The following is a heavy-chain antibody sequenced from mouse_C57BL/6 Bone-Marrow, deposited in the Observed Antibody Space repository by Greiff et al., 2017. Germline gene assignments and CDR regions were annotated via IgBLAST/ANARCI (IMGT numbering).Heavy chain of an antibody. CDR2: IDPSDSYT. CDR3: ARGYYSNPFAY. Sequence: QVQLQQPGAELVRPGPSVKLSCKASGYTFTSYWMHWVKQRPGQGLEWIGVIDPSDSYTNYNQKFKGKATLTVDTSSSTSYRQLSSLTSEDSAVYYCARGYYSNPFAYWGQGTLVTVSA. J-gene: IGHJ3*01. D-gene: IGHD2-5*01. CDR1: GYTFTSYW. V-gene: IGHV1-59*01.